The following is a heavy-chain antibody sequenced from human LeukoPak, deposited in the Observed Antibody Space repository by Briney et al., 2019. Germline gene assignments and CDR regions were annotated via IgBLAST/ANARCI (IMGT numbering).Heavy chain of an antibody. CDR1: GFTFSSYG. J-gene: IGHJ4*02. D-gene: IGHD5-24*01. CDR3: AKGSGDGYNSFDY. CDR2: IRYDGSNK. Sequence: GGTLRLSCAASGFTFSSYGMHWVRQAPGKGLEWVAFIRYDGSNKYYADSVKGRFTISRDNSKNTLYLQMNSLRAEDTAVYYRAKGSGDGYNSFDYWGQGTLVTVSS. V-gene: IGHV3-30*02.